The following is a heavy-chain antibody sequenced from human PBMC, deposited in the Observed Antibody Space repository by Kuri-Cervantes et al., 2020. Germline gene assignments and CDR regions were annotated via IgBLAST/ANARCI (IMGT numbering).Heavy chain of an antibody. J-gene: IGHJ6*02. CDR2: IIPIFGTA. V-gene: IGHV1-69*13. CDR1: GGTFSSYA. D-gene: IGHD1-26*01. CDR3: ARDDRLGGSYNDYYGMDV. Sequence: SVKVSCKASGGTFSSYAISWVRQAPGQGLEWMGGIIPIFGTANYAQKFQGRVTITADESTSTAYMELSSLRSEDTAVYYCARDDRLGGSYNDYYGMDVWGQGTTVTVSS.